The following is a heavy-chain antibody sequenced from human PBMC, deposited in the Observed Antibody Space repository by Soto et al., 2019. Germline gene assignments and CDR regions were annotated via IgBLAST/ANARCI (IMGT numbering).Heavy chain of an antibody. V-gene: IGHV1-18*01. D-gene: IGHD4-17*01. CDR2: ISAYNGNT. J-gene: IGHJ6*02. CDR3: ASGAVTNYYYYGMDV. CDR1: GYTFTSYG. Sequence: QVQLVQSGAEVKKPGASVRVSCKASGYTFTSYGISWLRQAPGQGLEWMGWISAYNGNTNYAQKLQGRVTMTTDTSTSTAYMELRSLRSDDTAVYYCASGAVTNYYYYGMDVWGQGTTVTVSS.